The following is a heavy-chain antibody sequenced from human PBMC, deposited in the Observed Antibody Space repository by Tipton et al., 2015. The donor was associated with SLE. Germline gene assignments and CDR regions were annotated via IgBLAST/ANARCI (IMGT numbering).Heavy chain of an antibody. D-gene: IGHD2-2*01. CDR2: INHSGST. J-gene: IGHJ4*02. Sequence: TLSLTCAVYGGSFSGYYSSWIRQPPGKGLEWIGEINHSGSTNYNPSLKSRVTISVDTSKNQFSLKLSSVTAADTAVYYCAGGDCSSTSCLDYWGQGTLVTVSS. CDR3: AGGDCSSTSCLDY. CDR1: GGSFSGYY. V-gene: IGHV4-34*01.